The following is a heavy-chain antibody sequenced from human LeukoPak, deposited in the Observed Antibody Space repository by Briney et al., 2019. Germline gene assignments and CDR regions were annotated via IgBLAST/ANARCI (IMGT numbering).Heavy chain of an antibody. CDR3: ASAAAAAFQH. D-gene: IGHD6-13*01. CDR1: GGSISSGSYY. V-gene: IGHV4-61*02. Sequence: SETLSLTCTVSGGSISSGSYYWSWIRQPAGKGLEWIGRIYTSGSTNYNPSLKSRVTISVDTSKNQFSLKLSSVTAADTAVYYCASAAAAAFQHWGQGTLVTVSS. CDR2: IYTSGST. J-gene: IGHJ1*01.